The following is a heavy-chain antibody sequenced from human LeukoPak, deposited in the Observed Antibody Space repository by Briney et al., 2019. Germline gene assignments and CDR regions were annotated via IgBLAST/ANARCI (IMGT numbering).Heavy chain of an antibody. V-gene: IGHV3-11*01. J-gene: IGHJ6*03. CDR1: GFTFSDYY. Sequence: GGSLRLSCAASGFTFSDYYMSWIRQAPGKGLEWVSYISSSGSTINYADSVKGRFAISRDNAKNSLYLQMNSLRAEDTAVYYCARDGLRFLEWVYYMDVWGKGTTVTVSS. CDR3: ARDGLRFLEWVYYMDV. CDR2: ISSSGSTI. D-gene: IGHD3-3*01.